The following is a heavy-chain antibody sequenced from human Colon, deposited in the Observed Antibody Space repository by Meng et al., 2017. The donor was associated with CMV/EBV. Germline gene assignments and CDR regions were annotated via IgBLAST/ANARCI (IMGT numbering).Heavy chain of an antibody. V-gene: IGHV3-48*03. J-gene: IGHJ4*02. CDR3: VRDGFAAAFFEY. CDR1: GFTFSSYD. Sequence: GGSLRLSCAASGFTFSSYDMTWVRQAPGKGLEWIAYISSSGSTIFYADSVKGRFSISRDNAEKSLYLQMNSLRAEDTAVYYCVRDGFAAAFFEYWGQGTLVTVSS. CDR2: ISSSGSTI. D-gene: IGHD2-2*01.